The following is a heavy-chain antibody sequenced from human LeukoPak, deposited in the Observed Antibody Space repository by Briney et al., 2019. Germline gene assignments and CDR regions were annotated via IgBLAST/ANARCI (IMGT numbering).Heavy chain of an antibody. CDR3: ARGRVRYCSSTSCYKAYFDY. CDR2: INHSGST. V-gene: IGHV4-34*01. Sequence: SETLSLTCAVYGGSFSGYYWSWIRQPPGKGLEWIGEINHSGSTNYNPSLNSRVTISVDTSKNQFSLKLSSVTAADTAVYYCARGRVRYCSSTSCYKAYFDYWGQGTLVTVSS. CDR1: GGSFSGYY. J-gene: IGHJ4*02. D-gene: IGHD2-2*02.